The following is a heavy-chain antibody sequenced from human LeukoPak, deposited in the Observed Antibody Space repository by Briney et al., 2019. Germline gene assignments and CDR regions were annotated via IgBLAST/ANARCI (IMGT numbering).Heavy chain of an antibody. CDR3: ARAVSRQNPHLYGY. CDR1: GYTFTSYG. CDR2: ISAYNGNT. V-gene: IGHV1-18*04. D-gene: IGHD2-8*01. J-gene: IGHJ4*02. Sequence: ASVKVSCKASGYTFTSYGISWVRQAPGQGLEWMGWISAYNGNTNYAQKRQGRVTMTTDTSTSTAYMELRSMRSDDTAVYYCARAVSRQNPHLYGYWGQGTLVTVSS.